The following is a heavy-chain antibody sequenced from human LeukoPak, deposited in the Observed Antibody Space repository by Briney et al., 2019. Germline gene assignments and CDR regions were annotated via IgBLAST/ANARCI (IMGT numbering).Heavy chain of an antibody. J-gene: IGHJ4*02. CDR3: AASRSGVDY. CDR1: GFPFSSNY. D-gene: IGHD3-10*01. V-gene: IGHV3-53*01. Sequence: PGGSLSLSCAASGFPFSSNYMSWVRQAPGKGLEWVSVIYSGGNTYYADSVKGRFTISRDNSKDTLYLQMNSLRHEDTAVYYCAASRSGVDYWGQGTLVTVSS. CDR2: IYSGGNT.